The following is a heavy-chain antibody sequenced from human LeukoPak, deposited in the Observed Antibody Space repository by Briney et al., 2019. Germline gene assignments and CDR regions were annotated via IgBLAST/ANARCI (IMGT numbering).Heavy chain of an antibody. D-gene: IGHD6-13*01. CDR3: AREVAAAGTLLYDY. V-gene: IGHV4-4*07. J-gene: IGHJ4*02. Sequence: SETLSLTCTVSGGSISSYYWSWIRQPAGKGLEWIGRIYTSGSTNYNPSLKSRVTMSVDTSKNQFSLKLSSVTAADTAVYYCAREVAAAGTLLYDYWAREPWSPSPQ. CDR1: GGSISSYY. CDR2: IYTSGST.